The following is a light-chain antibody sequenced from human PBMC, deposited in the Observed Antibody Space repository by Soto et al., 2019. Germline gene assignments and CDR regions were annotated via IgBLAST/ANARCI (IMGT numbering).Light chain of an antibody. V-gene: IGLV2-8*01. CDR1: KSDIGVYDF. J-gene: IGLJ1*01. CDR2: EVV. Sequence: QSVLTQPRSASGSTGQSVAISCTGTKSDIGVYDFVSWYQHHPGKAPRLIIYEVVQRPSGVPDRFSGSKSGNTASLTVSGLQAADEADYFCKSYAGSNTYVFGSGTKVTVL. CDR3: KSYAGSNTYV.